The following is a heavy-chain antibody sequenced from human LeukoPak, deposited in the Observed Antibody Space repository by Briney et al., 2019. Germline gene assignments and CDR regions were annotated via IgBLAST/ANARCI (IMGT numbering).Heavy chain of an antibody. Sequence: ASVTVSCKASGYTFTSYDINWVRQATGQGLEWMGWMDPNSGNTGYAQKFQGRVTMTRNTSISTAYMELSSLRSEDTAVYYCARRGFGELLIYYYYMDVWGKGTTVTVSS. J-gene: IGHJ6*03. CDR3: ARRGFGELLIYYYYMDV. V-gene: IGHV1-8*01. CDR1: GYTFTSYD. CDR2: MDPNSGNT. D-gene: IGHD3-10*01.